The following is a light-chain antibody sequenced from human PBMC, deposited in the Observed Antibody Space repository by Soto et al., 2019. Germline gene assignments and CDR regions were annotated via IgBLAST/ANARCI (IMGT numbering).Light chain of an antibody. J-gene: IGKJ5*01. CDR1: QRVSSSY. CDR3: HQYASSPIT. V-gene: IGKV3-20*01. Sequence: EIVLTQSPGTLSLSPGERATLSCRASQRVSSSYLAWYQHKPGQAPRLLIYGPSSRATGVPDRFSGSASGTEFTLSIIRLEPEDFAVYYCHQYASSPITFGQLTRLEIK. CDR2: GPS.